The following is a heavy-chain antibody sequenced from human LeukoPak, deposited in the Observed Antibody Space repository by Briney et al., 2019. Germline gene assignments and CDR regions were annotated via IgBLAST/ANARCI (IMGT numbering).Heavy chain of an antibody. D-gene: IGHD3-9*01. V-gene: IGHV3-73*01. Sequence: GGSLKLSCAASGLTFSGSGIHWVCQASGKGLEWLGRIGRQGDSDATRYAASLKGKFTISRVDSRNTAYLQMNSLKTEDTAVYYCAGDYNFLTGLNYWGQGTLVTVSS. CDR1: GLTFSGSG. CDR3: AGDYNFLTGLNY. J-gene: IGHJ4*02. CDR2: IGRQGDSDAT.